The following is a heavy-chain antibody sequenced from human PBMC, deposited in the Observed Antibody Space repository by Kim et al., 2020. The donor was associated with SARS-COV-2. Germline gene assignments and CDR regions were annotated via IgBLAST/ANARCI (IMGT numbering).Heavy chain of an antibody. J-gene: IGHJ4*02. CDR2: IGGSGYHT. D-gene: IGHD2-15*01. V-gene: IGHV3-23*01. CDR1: GFTFSSYA. Sequence: GGSLRLSCAASGFTFSSYAMNWVRQAPGKGLEWVSVIGGSGYHTYYADSVKGRFTISRDNSKNTLFLQMNSLRAEYTAIYYCAKDTGSRSFDYWGQGTL. CDR3: AKDTGSRSFDY.